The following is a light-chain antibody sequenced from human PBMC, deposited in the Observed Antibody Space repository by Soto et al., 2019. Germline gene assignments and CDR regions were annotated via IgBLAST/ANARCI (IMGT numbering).Light chain of an antibody. V-gene: IGLV1-44*01. CDR3: AAWDDSLNGVV. J-gene: IGLJ2*01. Sequence: QSVLTQVPSASGTPGQRVTISCSGSSSNIESNTVNWYQQLPGTAPKLLIYSNDERSSGVPDRFSGSKTGTSASLAISGLQSEDEADYYCAAWDDSLNGVVFGGGTKLTVL. CDR1: SSNIESNT. CDR2: SND.